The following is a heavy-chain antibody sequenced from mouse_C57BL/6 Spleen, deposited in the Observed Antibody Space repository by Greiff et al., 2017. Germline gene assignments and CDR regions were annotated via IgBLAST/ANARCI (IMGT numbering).Heavy chain of an antibody. J-gene: IGHJ1*03. CDR1: GYTFTSYW. CDR3: YTTADWYFDV. V-gene: IGHV1-55*01. CDR2: IYPGSGST. Sequence: QVQLKQPGAELVKPGASVKMSCKASGYTFTSYWITWVKQRPGQGLEWIGDIYPGSGSTNYNEKFKSKATLTVDTSSSTAYMQLSSLTSEASAVYYCYTTADWYFDVWGTGTTVTVSS. D-gene: IGHD1-2*01.